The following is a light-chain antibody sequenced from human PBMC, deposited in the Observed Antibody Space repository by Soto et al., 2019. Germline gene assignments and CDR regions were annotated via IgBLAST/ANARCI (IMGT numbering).Light chain of an antibody. J-gene: IGKJ1*01. CDR2: DAS. V-gene: IGKV3-20*01. CDR3: QQYGTSPRT. CDR1: QDIRSH. Sequence: EIVLTQSPATLSLSPGERATLSVRASQDIRSHLAWYQQKPGQAPRLLIFDASSRATGIPDRFSGSGSGTDFTLSISRLEPEDFAVYYCQQYGTSPRTFGQGTKVDIK.